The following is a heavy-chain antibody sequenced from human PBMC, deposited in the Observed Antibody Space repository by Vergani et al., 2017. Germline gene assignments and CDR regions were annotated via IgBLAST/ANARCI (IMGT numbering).Heavy chain of an antibody. V-gene: IGHV3-21*01. Sequence: VQLVESGGGVVQPGRSLRLSCAASGFTFSSYGMHWVRQAPGKGLEWVSSISSSSSYIYYADSVKGRFTISRDNAKNSLYLQMNSLRAEDTAVYYCARDHYDFWSGFSYYFDYWGQGTLVTVSS. D-gene: IGHD3-3*01. CDR2: ISSSSSYI. J-gene: IGHJ4*02. CDR1: GFTFSSYG. CDR3: ARDHYDFWSGFSYYFDY.